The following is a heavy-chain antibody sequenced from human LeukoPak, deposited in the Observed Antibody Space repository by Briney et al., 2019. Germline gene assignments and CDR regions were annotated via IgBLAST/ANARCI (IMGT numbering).Heavy chain of an antibody. J-gene: IGHJ4*02. CDR1: GGSISSGGYS. V-gene: IGHV4-30-2*01. CDR2: IYHSGST. D-gene: IGHD3-10*01. CDR3: ARHLRAGLRITMVRGPIQGIDY. Sequence: SQTLSLTCAVSGGSISSGGYSWSWIRQPPGKGLEWIGYIYHSGSTYYNPSLKSRVTISVDTSKNQFSLKLSSVTAADTAVYYCARHLRAGLRITMVRGPIQGIDYWGQGTLVTVSS.